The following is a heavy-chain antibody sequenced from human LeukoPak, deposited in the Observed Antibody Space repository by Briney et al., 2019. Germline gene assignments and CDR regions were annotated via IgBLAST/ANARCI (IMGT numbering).Heavy chain of an antibody. V-gene: IGHV4-34*01. Sequence: SETLSLTCAVYGGSFSGYYWSWIRQPPGKGLEWIGEINHSGSTNYNPSLKGRVTISVDTSKNQFSLKLSSVTAADTAVYYCARDGSYYDSSGSYYMDVWGKGTTVTVSS. D-gene: IGHD3-22*01. CDR1: GGSFSGYY. CDR3: ARDGSYYDSSGSYYMDV. J-gene: IGHJ6*03. CDR2: INHSGST.